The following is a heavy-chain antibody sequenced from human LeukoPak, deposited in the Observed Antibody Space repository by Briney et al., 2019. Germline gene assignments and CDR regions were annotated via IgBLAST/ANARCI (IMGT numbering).Heavy chain of an antibody. CDR1: GFTFSSYA. V-gene: IGHV3-30-3*01. D-gene: IGHD2-15*01. J-gene: IGHJ4*02. Sequence: PGRSLRLSCAAPGFTFSSYAMHWVRQAPGKGLEWVAVISYDGSNKYCADSVKGRFTISRDNSKNTLYLQMNSLRAEDTAVYYCARDLVVVTPGYFDYWGQGTLVTVSS. CDR3: ARDLVVVTPGYFDY. CDR2: ISYDGSNK.